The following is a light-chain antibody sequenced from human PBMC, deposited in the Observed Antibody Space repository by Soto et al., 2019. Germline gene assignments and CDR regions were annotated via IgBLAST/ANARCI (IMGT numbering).Light chain of an antibody. J-gene: IGLJ2*01. V-gene: IGLV1-40*01. CDR1: SSNIGAGYD. CDR3: QSYDSSLSGSEV. CDR2: GNS. Sequence: QSALTQPRSVSGAPGQRVTISCTGSSSNIGAGYDVHWYQQLPGTAPKLLIYGNSNRPSGVPDRFSGSKSGTSASLAITGLQAEDEADYYCQSYDSSLSGSEVFGGGTKLTVL.